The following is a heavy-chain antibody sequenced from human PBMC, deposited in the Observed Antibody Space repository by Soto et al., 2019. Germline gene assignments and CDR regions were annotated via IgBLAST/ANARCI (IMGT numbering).Heavy chain of an antibody. CDR3: HMEGLVYSPPPDPNYYYYYGMDV. CDR1: GFTFSSYA. J-gene: IGHJ6*02. Sequence: PGGSLRLSCAASGFTFSSYAMSWVRQAPGKGLEWVSAISGSGGSTYYADSVKGRFTISRDNSKNTLYLQMNSLRAEDTAVYYCHMEGLVYSPPPDPNYYYYYGMDVWGQGTTVTVSS. D-gene: IGHD2-15*01. CDR2: ISGSGGST. V-gene: IGHV3-23*01.